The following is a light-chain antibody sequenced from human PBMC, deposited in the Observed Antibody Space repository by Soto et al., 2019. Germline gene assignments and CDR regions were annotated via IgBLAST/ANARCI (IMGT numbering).Light chain of an antibody. V-gene: IGKV4-1*01. CDR2: WAS. J-gene: IGKJ1*01. CDR3: QQYYACSRS. Sequence: IVMTKSPDSLTVSLRLRANFNCKSNQSVLSSPSIENYLAWYQHKPGQPPRLLIYWASIRDSGVPDRFTGSGSGTEFTLTISSLQSEDVAFYYCQQYYACSRSFGQGTKVDIK. CDR1: QSVLSSPSIENY.